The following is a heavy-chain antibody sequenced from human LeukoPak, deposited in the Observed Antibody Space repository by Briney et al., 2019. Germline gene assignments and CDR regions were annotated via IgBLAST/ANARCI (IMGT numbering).Heavy chain of an antibody. Sequence: GGSLRLSCAASGFTFSSYGMSWVRQAPGKGLWGVSAISGSDGSTYYADSVKGRFTISRDNSKNTLYLQMNSLRAEDTAVYYCANWLRSAAFDMWGQGTMVTVSS. J-gene: IGHJ3*02. CDR1: GFTFSSYG. CDR3: ANWLRSAAFDM. CDR2: ISGSDGST. D-gene: IGHD5-12*01. V-gene: IGHV3-23*01.